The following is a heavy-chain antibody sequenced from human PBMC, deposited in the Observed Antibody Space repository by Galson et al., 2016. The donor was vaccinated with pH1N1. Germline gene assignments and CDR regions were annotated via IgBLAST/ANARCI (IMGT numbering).Heavy chain of an antibody. D-gene: IGHD2-15*01. Sequence: SVKVSCKASGYTFTTYGIDWVRQAPGQGLEWMGWISTYTGNAKYAQKFQGRLTLTTDPFTKIAYMDLGSLTSDYTSTYFCASRRILDCSGGSCYLDSWGQGTLVTVSS. CDR1: GYTFTTYG. V-gene: IGHV1-18*01. CDR2: ISTYTGNA. CDR3: ASRRILDCSGGSCYLDS. J-gene: IGHJ4*02.